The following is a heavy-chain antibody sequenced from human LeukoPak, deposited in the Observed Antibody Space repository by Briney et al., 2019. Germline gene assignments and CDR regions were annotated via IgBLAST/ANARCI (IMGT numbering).Heavy chain of an antibody. V-gene: IGHV3-15*01. CDR1: GFTFDKAW. CDR3: ARHHNGYNPGDY. CDR2: IKSKIHGGTI. Sequence: GGSLRLSCAASGFTFDKAWMTWVRQAPGKGLEWVGRIKSKIHGGTIDYAAPVKGRFTISRDDSENTVYLRMSSLRTEDTAMYYCARHHNGYNPGDYWGQGTLVTVSS. D-gene: IGHD5-24*01. J-gene: IGHJ4*02.